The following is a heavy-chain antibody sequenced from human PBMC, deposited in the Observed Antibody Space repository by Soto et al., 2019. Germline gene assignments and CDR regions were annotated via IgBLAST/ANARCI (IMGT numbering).Heavy chain of an antibody. J-gene: IGHJ3*02. CDR1: GFSFSTYA. V-gene: IGHV3-23*01. CDR3: ARVKAQSLSSDWYGGDDI. CDR2: MRGRGGNT. D-gene: IGHD6-19*01. Sequence: EVQLLESGGGLVQPGGSLRLSCAASGFSFSTYAMIWVRQAPGKGLEWVASMRGRGGNTDYADSVKGRFTTSSDNSETTVYLQMNSLRAEGTAVYYCARVKAQSLSSDWYGGDDIWGPGTMVTVSS.